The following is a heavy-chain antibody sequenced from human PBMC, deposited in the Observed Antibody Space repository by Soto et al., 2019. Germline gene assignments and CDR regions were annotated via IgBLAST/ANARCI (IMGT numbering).Heavy chain of an antibody. J-gene: IGHJ5*02. Sequence: GSVKVCFKASADPLTRYSIHLVRQARGQGLEWMGTVNPSGGSSKYALKFRTRFIITTDTSTSTVYMELTGLTSDDTAEYYCARGGGGIYCSGATRQTGDLWGQGTQVTVSS. V-gene: IGHV1-46*01. CDR3: ARGGGGIYCSGATRQTGDL. D-gene: IGHD2-15*01. CDR1: ADPLTRYS. CDR2: VNPSGGSS.